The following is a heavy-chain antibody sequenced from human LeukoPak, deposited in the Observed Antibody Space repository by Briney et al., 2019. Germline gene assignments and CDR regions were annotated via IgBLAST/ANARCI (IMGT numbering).Heavy chain of an antibody. Sequence: GGSLRLSCATSGFTFSSYAMNWVRQAPGKGLECVSFISTSGDFTYYAASVKGRFTVSRDNSKNTLYLQMNSLRAEDTAVYYCARGDSEYDYVWRSYRYSFDYWGQGTLVTVSS. CDR3: ARGDSEYDYVWRSYRYSFDY. V-gene: IGHV3-23*01. D-gene: IGHD3-16*02. CDR1: GFTFSSYA. J-gene: IGHJ4*02. CDR2: ISTSGDFT.